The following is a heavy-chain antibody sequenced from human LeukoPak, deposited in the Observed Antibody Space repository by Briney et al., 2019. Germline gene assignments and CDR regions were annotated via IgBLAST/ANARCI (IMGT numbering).Heavy chain of an antibody. CDR3: ARGLTNLSSGWPFDY. V-gene: IGHV4-39*07. Sequence: SETLSLTCTVSGGSISSGDYYWSWIRQPPGKGLEWIGEINHSGSTNYNPSLKSRVTISVDTSKNQFSLKLSSVTAADTAVYYCARGLTNLSSGWPFDYWGQGTLVTVSS. CDR2: INHSGST. J-gene: IGHJ4*02. CDR1: GGSISSGDYY. D-gene: IGHD6-19*01.